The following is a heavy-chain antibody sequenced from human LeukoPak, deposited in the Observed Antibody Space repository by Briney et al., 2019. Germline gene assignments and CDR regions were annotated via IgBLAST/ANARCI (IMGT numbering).Heavy chain of an antibody. J-gene: IGHJ4*02. CDR3: AKGLPQYYDSSGWWDY. D-gene: IGHD3-22*01. Sequence: GGSLRLSCAASGFTFSSYAMSWVRHAPGKGLEWVSAISGSGGSTYYADSVKGRFTISRDNSKNTLYLQMNSLRAEDTAVYYCAKGLPQYYDSSGWWDYWGEGTLVTVSS. CDR2: ISGSGGST. V-gene: IGHV3-23*01. CDR1: GFTFSSYA.